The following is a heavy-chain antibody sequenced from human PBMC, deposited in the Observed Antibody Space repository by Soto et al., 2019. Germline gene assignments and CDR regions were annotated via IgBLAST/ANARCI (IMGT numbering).Heavy chain of an antibody. D-gene: IGHD2-15*01. CDR1: GGSISSGGYY. V-gene: IGHV4-31*03. CDR3: ARDSYCSGGSCYRAAFDI. Sequence: QVQLQESGPGLVKPSQTLSLTCTVSGGSISSGGYYWSWIRQHPGKGLEWIGYIYYSGSTYYNPSLKRRVTISVDTSKNQFSLKLSSVTAADTAVYYCARDSYCSGGSCYRAAFDIWGQGTMVTVSS. CDR2: IYYSGST. J-gene: IGHJ3*02.